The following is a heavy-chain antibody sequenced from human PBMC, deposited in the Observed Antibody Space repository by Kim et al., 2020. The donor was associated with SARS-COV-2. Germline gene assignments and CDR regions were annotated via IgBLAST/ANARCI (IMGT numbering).Heavy chain of an antibody. CDR3: AKGVGIAAAGMALYYYYGMDV. D-gene: IGHD6-13*01. V-gene: IGHV3-23*01. J-gene: IGHJ6*02. Sequence: FTISRDNSKNTLYLQMNSLRAEDTAVYYCAKGVGIAAAGMALYYYYGMDVWGQGTTVTVSS.